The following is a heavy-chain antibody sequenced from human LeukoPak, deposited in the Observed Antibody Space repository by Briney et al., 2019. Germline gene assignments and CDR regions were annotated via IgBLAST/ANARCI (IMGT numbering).Heavy chain of an antibody. CDR3: ASMVVIAIGRDY. V-gene: IGHV3-53*05. CDR1: GFTVSSNY. Sequence: GGSLRLSCAASGFTVSSNYMSWVRQAPGKGLEWVSVIYSGGSTYYADSVKGRFTISRDNSKNTLYLQMNSLRAEDTAVYYCASMVVIAIGRDYWGQGTLVTVSS. J-gene: IGHJ4*02. CDR2: IYSGGST. D-gene: IGHD2-21*01.